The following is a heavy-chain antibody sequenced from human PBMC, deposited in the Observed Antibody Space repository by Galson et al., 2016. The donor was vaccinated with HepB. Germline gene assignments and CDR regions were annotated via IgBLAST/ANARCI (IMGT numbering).Heavy chain of an antibody. J-gene: IGHJ3*02. CDR2: IYNSRST. D-gene: IGHD2-2*01. Sequence: SETLSLTCTVPAGSINSYFWSWVRQPPGKGLEWIGHIYNSRSTSYSPSLKSRVTISADTSKSQFSLKVSSVTAADTAVFYCARGLVVSAGGDAFDIWGQGTMVTVSS. V-gene: IGHV4-59*12. CDR1: AGSINSYF. CDR3: ARGLVVSAGGDAFDI.